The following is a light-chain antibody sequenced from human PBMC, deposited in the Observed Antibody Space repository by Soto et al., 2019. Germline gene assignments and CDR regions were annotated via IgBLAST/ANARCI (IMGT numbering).Light chain of an antibody. Sequence: DVQMTQSPSSLSASVGDRVNITCRASQDINSWLAWYQQKPGQAPKSLIYAASSLQTGVPSRFSGSESETDFTLTISSLQPEDSATYYCQQYNVYPLTFGGGTKVEIQ. CDR1: QDINSW. J-gene: IGKJ4*01. V-gene: IGKV1D-16*01. CDR2: AAS. CDR3: QQYNVYPLT.